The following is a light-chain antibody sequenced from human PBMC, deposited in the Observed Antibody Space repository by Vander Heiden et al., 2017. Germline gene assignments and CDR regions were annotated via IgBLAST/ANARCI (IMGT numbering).Light chain of an antibody. CDR3: GTWDSSLSAGV. Sequence: QSVLTQPPSVSAAPGQKVTISCSGSSSNIGNNYVSWYQQLPGTAPKLLIYENNKRPSGIPDRFSGSKSGTSATLGITGLQTGDEAEYYGGTWDSSLSAGVFGGGTKLTVL. CDR2: ENN. V-gene: IGLV1-51*02. CDR1: SSNIGNNY. J-gene: IGLJ3*02.